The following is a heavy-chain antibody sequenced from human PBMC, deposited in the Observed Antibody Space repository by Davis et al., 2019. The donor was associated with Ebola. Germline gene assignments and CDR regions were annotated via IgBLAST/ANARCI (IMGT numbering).Heavy chain of an antibody. CDR3: ARGTDYYGMDV. V-gene: IGHV4-30-2*01. D-gene: IGHD2-8*02. CDR1: GGSISSGGYS. Sequence: PSETLSLTCAVSGGSISSGGYSWSWIRQPPGKGLEWIGYIYHSGSTDYNPSLKSRVTISVDTSKNQFSLKLSSVTAADTAVYYCARGTDYYGMDVWGQGTTVTVSS. J-gene: IGHJ6*02. CDR2: IYHSGST.